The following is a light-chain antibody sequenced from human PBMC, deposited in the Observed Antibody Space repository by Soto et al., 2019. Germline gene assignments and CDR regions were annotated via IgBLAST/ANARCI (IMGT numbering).Light chain of an antibody. CDR2: DVS. CDR1: TSDIGGHES. Sequence: QSVLTQPASVSGSPGQSITVSCTGSTSDIGGHESVAWYQQHPGKAPKLIIYDVSKRPLGVSDRLSGSKSGNTASLTISGLQAADEAEYHCSSYSSGSTRYVFGSGTKLTVL. V-gene: IGLV2-14*03. CDR3: SSYSSGSTRYV. J-gene: IGLJ1*01.